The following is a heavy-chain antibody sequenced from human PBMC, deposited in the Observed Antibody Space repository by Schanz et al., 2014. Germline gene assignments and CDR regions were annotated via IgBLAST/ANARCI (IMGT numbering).Heavy chain of an antibody. CDR2: MSGSGSTA. CDR1: GFTFFGSFA. Sequence: EVQLLESGGGLVQPGGSLRLSCVASGFTFFGSFAMSWVRQAPGKGLEWVSGMSGSGSTADYADSVKGRFTISRDNSRKTLYLQMNSLRADDTALYYCAKGKSEVRGIILDYWGQGTMVVVSS. D-gene: IGHD3-10*01. V-gene: IGHV3-23*01. CDR3: AKGKSEVRGIILDY. J-gene: IGHJ4*02.